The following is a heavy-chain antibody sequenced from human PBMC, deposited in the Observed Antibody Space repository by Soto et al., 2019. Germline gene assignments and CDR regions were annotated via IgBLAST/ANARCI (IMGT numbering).Heavy chain of an antibody. CDR2: ISAYNGNT. Sequence: KDCYKASGGNCTSYGISWVRQAPGQGLEWMGWISAYNGNTNYAQKLQGRVTMTTDTSTSTAYMELRSLRSDDTAVYYCARDANYYYYYGMDVWGQGTTVTVSS. J-gene: IGHJ6*02. CDR1: GGNCTSYG. CDR3: ARDANYYYYYGMDV. V-gene: IGHV1-18*04.